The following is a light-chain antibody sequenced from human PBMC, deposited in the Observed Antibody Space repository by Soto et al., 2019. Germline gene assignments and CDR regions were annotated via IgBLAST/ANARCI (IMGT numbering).Light chain of an antibody. Sequence: EIVLTQSPGTLSLSPGERATLSCRASQSVGSDLAWYQQKPGQAPRLVIYGASIRATGIPARFSGSGSGTEFTLTISSLQSEDFAIYSCQQYNNWPFTFGPGTRLEI. V-gene: IGKV3-15*01. CDR3: QQYNNWPFT. CDR2: GAS. J-gene: IGKJ5*01. CDR1: QSVGSD.